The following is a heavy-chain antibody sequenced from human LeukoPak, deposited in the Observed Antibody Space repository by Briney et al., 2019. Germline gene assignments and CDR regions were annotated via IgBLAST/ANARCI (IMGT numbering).Heavy chain of an antibody. J-gene: IGHJ5*02. CDR2: INWNSGDI. CDR3: AKGVGFEINWFDP. V-gene: IGHV3-9*01. D-gene: IGHD3-10*01. Sequence: PGGSLRLSCAASGFTFDESAMHWVRHAPGKGLEWVSGINWNSGDIGYAESVKGRFTISRDNARNSVYLQMNSLRAEDTALYYCAKGVGFEINWFDPWGQGIMVTVTS. CDR1: GFTFDESA.